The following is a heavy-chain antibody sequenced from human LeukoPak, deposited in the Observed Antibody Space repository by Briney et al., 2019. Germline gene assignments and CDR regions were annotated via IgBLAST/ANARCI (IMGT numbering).Heavy chain of an antibody. CDR2: IYYSGST. D-gene: IGHD3-22*01. Sequence: SETLSLICTVSGGSMSSYYWSWIRQPPGKELEWIGHIYYSGSTNYNPSLKSRVTISVDTSKNQFSLRLSSVTAADTAVYYCARNYDSSGYTAFGHWGRGTPVTVSS. CDR1: GGSMSSYY. V-gene: IGHV4-59*01. J-gene: IGHJ4*02. CDR3: ARNYDSSGYTAFGH.